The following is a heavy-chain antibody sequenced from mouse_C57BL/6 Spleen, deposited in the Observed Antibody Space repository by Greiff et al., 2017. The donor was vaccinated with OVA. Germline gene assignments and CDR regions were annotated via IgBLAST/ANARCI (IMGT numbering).Heavy chain of an antibody. Sequence: EVKLMESGGGLVKPGGSLKLSCAASGFTFSDYGMHWVRQAPEKGLEWVAYISSGSSTIYSADTVKGRFTISRDNAKNTLFLQMTSLRSEDTAMYYCARRDWDRGFDYWGQGTTLTVSS. CDR2: ISSGSSTI. CDR1: GFTFSDYG. D-gene: IGHD4-1*01. CDR3: ARRDWDRGFDY. V-gene: IGHV5-17*01. J-gene: IGHJ2*01.